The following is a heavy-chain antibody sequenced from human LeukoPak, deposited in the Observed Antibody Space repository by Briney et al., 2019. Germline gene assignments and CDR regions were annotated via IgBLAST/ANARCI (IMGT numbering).Heavy chain of an antibody. CDR2: IFYSGTT. Sequence: PSETLSLTCSVSGGSISSKNDYWGWIRQPPGKGLEWIGNIFYSGTTFYNPSLKSRVTISVDTSKNQFSLKLSSVTAADTAVYYCARMKSHYFDYWGQGTLVTVSS. V-gene: IGHV4-39*01. CDR3: ARMKSHYFDY. J-gene: IGHJ4*02. CDR1: GGSISSKNDY.